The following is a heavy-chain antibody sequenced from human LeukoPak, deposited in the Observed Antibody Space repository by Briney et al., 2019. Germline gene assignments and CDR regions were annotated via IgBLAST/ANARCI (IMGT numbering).Heavy chain of an antibody. V-gene: IGHV3-53*01. CDR1: GFTVSSNY. Sequence: GGSLRLSCAASGFTVSSNYMSWVRQAPGKGLEWVSVIYSGGSTYYADSVKGRFTISRDNSKNTLYLQMNSLRAEDTAVYYCAREGYFDWTGGYYYYGMDVWGQGTTVTVSS. CDR2: IYSGGST. D-gene: IGHD3-9*01. J-gene: IGHJ6*02. CDR3: AREGYFDWTGGYYYYGMDV.